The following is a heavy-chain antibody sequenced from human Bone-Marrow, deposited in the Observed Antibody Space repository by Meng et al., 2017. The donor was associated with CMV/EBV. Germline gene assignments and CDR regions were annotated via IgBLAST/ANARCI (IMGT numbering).Heavy chain of an antibody. CDR3: ARVLEPTLRYYYYYGMDV. V-gene: IGHV1-2*02. J-gene: IGHJ6*02. D-gene: IGHD1-1*01. CDR1: GYTFTGYY. Sequence: ASVKVACKASGYTFTGYYMHWVRQAPGQGLEWMGWINPNSGGTNYAQKFQGRVTMTRDTSISTAYMELSRLRYDDTAVYYCARVLEPTLRYYYYYGMDVWGQGTTVTVSS. CDR2: INPNSGGT.